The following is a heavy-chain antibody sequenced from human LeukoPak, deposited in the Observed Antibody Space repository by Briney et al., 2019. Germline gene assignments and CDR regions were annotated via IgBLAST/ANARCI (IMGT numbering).Heavy chain of an antibody. J-gene: IGHJ4*02. Sequence: ASVKVSCKASGYIFTTNFMHWLRQAPGQGPEWMGIINPRGGSTDYAQKFQGRVTMTSDTSTSTVYMELKSLTSEDTAVYFCARVGTTGATADNWGQGTLVTVSS. CDR1: GYIFTTNF. V-gene: IGHV1-46*01. CDR3: ARVGTTGATADN. D-gene: IGHD4-11*01. CDR2: INPRGGST.